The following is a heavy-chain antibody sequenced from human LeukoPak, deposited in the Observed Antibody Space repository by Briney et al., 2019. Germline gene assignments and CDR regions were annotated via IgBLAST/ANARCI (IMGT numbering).Heavy chain of an antibody. D-gene: IGHD6-13*01. CDR2: ISAYNGNT. CDR3: ARALYTYSSSQAAPFDP. J-gene: IGHJ5*02. CDR1: GYTFTTFG. V-gene: IGHV1-18*01. Sequence: ASVKVSCKASGYTFTTFGVTWVRQAPGQGLEWMGWISAYNGNTNYAQKLQGRVTMTTDTSTSTAYMELRSLRSDDTAVYYCARALYTYSSSQAAPFDPWGQGTLVTVSS.